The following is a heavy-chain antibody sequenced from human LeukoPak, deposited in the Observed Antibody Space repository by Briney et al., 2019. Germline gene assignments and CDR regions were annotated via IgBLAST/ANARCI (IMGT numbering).Heavy chain of an antibody. CDR3: ARAGVWIQLFKSGADYYYMDV. J-gene: IGHJ6*03. CDR2: ISSISRYI. V-gene: IGHV3-21*01. CDR1: GFTFSSYS. D-gene: IGHD5-18*01. Sequence: GGSLTLSCAASGFTFSSYSMSWVRQDPGRGLGWVSSISSISRYIYYADSGKGRFTVSRDNAKNSLYLQMNSLRAEDTAVYYCARAGVWIQLFKSGADYYYMDVWGKGTTVTVSS.